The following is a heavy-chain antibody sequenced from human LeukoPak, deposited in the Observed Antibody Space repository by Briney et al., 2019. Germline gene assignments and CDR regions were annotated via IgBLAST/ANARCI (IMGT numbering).Heavy chain of an antibody. Sequence: GGSLRLSCEASGFTFRDYGMSWVRQAPGKGLEWVAGINWNGGSTGYADSVKGRFTISRDNAKNSLYLQMNSLRAEDTALYCCAREWFGESGDYWGQGTLVTVSS. J-gene: IGHJ4*02. CDR3: AREWFGESGDY. D-gene: IGHD3-10*01. CDR2: INWNGGST. V-gene: IGHV3-20*04. CDR1: GFTFRDYG.